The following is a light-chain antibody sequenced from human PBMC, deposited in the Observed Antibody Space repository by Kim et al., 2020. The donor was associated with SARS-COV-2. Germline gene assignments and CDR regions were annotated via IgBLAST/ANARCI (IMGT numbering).Light chain of an antibody. V-gene: IGLV3-1*01. J-gene: IGLJ2*01. Sequence: SVSQGQTASITCSGDKLGDKYTCCYQQKPGQSPVLVIYRDSRRPSGIPERFSGSNSGNTATLTISGTQAMDEADYYCQTWDSSGVFGGGTKLTVL. CDR2: RDS. CDR3: QTWDSSGV. CDR1: KLGDKY.